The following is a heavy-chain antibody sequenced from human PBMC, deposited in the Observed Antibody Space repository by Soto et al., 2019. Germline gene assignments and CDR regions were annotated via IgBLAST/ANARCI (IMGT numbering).Heavy chain of an antibody. CDR3: ARALSTDYTMDV. D-gene: IGHD2-2*01. V-gene: IGHV3-48*02. CDR2: ISSSSSTI. Sequence: GGSLRLSCAASGFSFSSYRMNWVRQAPGKGLEWVSYISSSSSTIYFADSVKGRFTISRDNAKNSLYLQMNSLRDEDTAVYYCARALSTDYTMDVWGQGTTVTVSS. J-gene: IGHJ6*02. CDR1: GFSFSSYR.